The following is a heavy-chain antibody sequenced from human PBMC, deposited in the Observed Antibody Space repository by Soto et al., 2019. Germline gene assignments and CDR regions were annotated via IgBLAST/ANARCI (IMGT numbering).Heavy chain of an antibody. J-gene: IGHJ4*02. V-gene: IGHV3-74*01. CDR1: GFTFSSYW. CDR3: ACGIAAAEVVFDY. D-gene: IGHD6-13*01. Sequence: EVQLVESGGNLVQPGGSLRLSCAASGFTFSSYWMHWVRQAPGKGLVWVSRVNSDGSSTSYADSVKGRFTISRDNAKNTLYLQMNSLRAEDTAVYYCACGIAAAEVVFDYWGQGTLVTGSS. CDR2: VNSDGSST.